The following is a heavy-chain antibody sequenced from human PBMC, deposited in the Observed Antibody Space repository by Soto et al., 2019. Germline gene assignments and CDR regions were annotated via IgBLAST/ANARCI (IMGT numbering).Heavy chain of an antibody. CDR2: ISSSGSTA. CDR3: TRAAWFPYLSFY. Sequence: PGGSLRLSCAASGFSFSRFELHWVRQAPGKGLEWISYISSSGSTAYYASSVEGRFTISRDNANNSVYLQMDSLRAEDTALYYCTRAAWFPYLSFYWGQGALVTVSS. V-gene: IGHV3-48*03. D-gene: IGHD3-10*01. CDR1: GFSFSRFE. J-gene: IGHJ4*02.